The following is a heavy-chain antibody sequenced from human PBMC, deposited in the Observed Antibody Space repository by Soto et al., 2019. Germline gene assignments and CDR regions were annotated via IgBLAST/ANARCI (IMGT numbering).Heavy chain of an antibody. Sequence: QVQLVQSGAEVKKPGSSVKVSCKASGGSLSNYGISWVRQAPGQGLEWMGGIIPVFGTANYAQKFQGRVTITAXXXTXIXXXDVXSXRXXXTXXXYXARGDATKIXXXTYYAMDVWGQGTTVTVSS. D-gene: IGHD3-10*01. V-gene: IGHV1-69*12. CDR3: ARGDATKIXXXTYYAMDV. J-gene: IGHJ6*02. CDR1: GGSLSNYG. CDR2: IIPVFGTA.